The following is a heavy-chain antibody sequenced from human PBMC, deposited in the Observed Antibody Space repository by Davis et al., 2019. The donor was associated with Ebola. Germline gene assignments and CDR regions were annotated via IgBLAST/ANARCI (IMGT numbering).Heavy chain of an antibody. D-gene: IGHD1-14*01. J-gene: IGHJ4*02. Sequence: ASVKVSCKASGYNFIDTWMHWVRQAPGQVFEWMGCIDPNNGNTYYAQKFRGRVTMTTDKSISTLYMELSALTSDDTAFYYCATRNHYYLDYWGQGTLVTVSS. CDR2: IDPNNGNT. V-gene: IGHV1-2*02. CDR1: GYNFIDTW. CDR3: ATRNHYYLDY.